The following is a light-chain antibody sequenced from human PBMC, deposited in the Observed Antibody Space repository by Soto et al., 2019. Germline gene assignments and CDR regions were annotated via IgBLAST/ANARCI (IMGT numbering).Light chain of an antibody. Sequence: EIVLTQSPDTLSLSPGERATLSCRASQSVTSGYLAWYQQKPGQAPSLLIYGASSRATGIPDRFSGSGSGTDFTLTISRLELQDFAVYYCQQDGSSPRTFGQGTKVEIK. CDR2: GAS. J-gene: IGKJ1*01. CDR3: QQDGSSPRT. V-gene: IGKV3-20*01. CDR1: QSVTSGY.